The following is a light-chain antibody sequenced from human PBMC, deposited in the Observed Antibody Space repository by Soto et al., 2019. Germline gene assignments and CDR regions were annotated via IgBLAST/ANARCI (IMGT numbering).Light chain of an antibody. V-gene: IGKV3-20*01. CDR3: PLYGSSPYT. J-gene: IGKJ2*01. CDR1: QSVSSSY. CDR2: GAS. Sequence: EIVLTQSPGTLSLSPGERATLACRASQSVSSSYLAWYQQKPGQAPRLLIYGASSRATGIPDRFSGSWSGTDFTLTIIRLEPEDFAVDYCPLYGSSPYTFGQGTKLEI.